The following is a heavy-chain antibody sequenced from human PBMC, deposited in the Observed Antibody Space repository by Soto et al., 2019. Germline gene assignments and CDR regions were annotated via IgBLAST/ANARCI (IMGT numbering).Heavy chain of an antibody. CDR1: GYTFTGYY. D-gene: IGHD3-16*01. Sequence: ASVKVSCKASGYTFTGYYMHWVRQAPGQGLEWMGWINPNSGGTNYAQKFQGRVTMTRDTSISTAYMELSRLRSDDTAVYYCARERVMITFGGVKGDYYGMDVWGQGTTVTVSS. J-gene: IGHJ6*02. CDR2: INPNSGGT. CDR3: ARERVMITFGGVKGDYYGMDV. V-gene: IGHV1-2*02.